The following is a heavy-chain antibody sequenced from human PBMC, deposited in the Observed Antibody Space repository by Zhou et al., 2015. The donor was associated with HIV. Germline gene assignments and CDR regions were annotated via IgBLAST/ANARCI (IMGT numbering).Heavy chain of an antibody. V-gene: IGHV1-69*01. CDR3: ASLGGAYYGSGSYHFDY. CDR2: IIPIFGTA. CDR1: GGTFSSYA. J-gene: IGHJ4*02. Sequence: QVQLVQSGAEVKKPGSSVKVSCKASGGTFSSYAISWVRQAPGQGLEWMGGIIPIFGTANYAQKFQGRVTITADESTSTAYMELSSLRSEDTAVYYCASLGGAYYGSGSYHFDYWGQGTLVTVSS. D-gene: IGHD3-10*01.